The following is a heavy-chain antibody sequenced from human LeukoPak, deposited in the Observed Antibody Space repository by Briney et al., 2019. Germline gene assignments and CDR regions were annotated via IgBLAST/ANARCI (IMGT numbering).Heavy chain of an antibody. CDR3: ARHEGTTGYDLLDY. CDR1: GFAFSSYW. Sequence: PGGSLRLSCAASGFAFSSYWMNWVRQAPGKGLEWVATIKQDGGERYYVDSVKGRFTISRDNDKDSLYLQMNSLRAEDTAVYYCARHEGTTGYDLLDYWGQGTLVTVSS. D-gene: IGHD5-12*01. J-gene: IGHJ4*02. V-gene: IGHV3-7*01. CDR2: IKQDGGER.